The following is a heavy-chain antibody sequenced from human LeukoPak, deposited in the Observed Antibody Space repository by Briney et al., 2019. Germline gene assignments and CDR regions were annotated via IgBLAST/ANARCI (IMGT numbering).Heavy chain of an antibody. CDR3: ARDGGGSSFDY. V-gene: IGHV3-15*01. J-gene: IGHJ4*02. CDR2: IKSKTDGGTT. D-gene: IGHD6-13*01. CDR1: GFTFSNAW. Sequence: PGGSLRLSCAASGFTFSNAWMSWVRQAPGKGLEWVGRIKSKTDGGTTDYAAPVKGRFTISRDDSKNTLYLQMNSLRAEDTAVYYCARDGGGSSFDYWGQGTLVTVSS.